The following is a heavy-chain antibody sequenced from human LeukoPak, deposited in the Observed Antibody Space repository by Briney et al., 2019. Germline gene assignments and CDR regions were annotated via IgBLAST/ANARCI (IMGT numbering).Heavy chain of an antibody. V-gene: IGHV4-61*02. Sequence: SETLSLTCTVSGGSISSGSYYWSGIRQPAWKGLEWIGRIYTSGSTNYNPSLKSRVTISVDTSKNQFSLKLSSVTAADTAVYYCARPRGKGYYDYWGQGTLVTVSS. D-gene: IGHD3-22*01. CDR3: ARPRGKGYYDY. J-gene: IGHJ4*02. CDR1: GGSISSGSYY. CDR2: IYTSGST.